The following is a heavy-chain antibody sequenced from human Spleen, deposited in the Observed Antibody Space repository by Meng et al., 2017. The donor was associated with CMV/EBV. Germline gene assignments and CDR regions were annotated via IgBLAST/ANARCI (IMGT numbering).Heavy chain of an antibody. J-gene: IGHJ6*02. CDR1: GYTFTTYS. CDR2: ISTDNGNT. CDR3: AKDVRTWEPTDGMDV. V-gene: IGHV1-18*01. Sequence: GESLKISCKASGYTFTTYSLSWLRQAPGQGLEWMAWISTDNGNTKYAENFQGRLTVTTDTSTTTAYMELRSLRSDDTAVYYCAKDVRTWEPTDGMDVWGQGTTVTVSS. D-gene: IGHD1-26*01.